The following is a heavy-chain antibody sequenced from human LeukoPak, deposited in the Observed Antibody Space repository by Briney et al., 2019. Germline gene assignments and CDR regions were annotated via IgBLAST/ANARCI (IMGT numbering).Heavy chain of an antibody. D-gene: IGHD1-26*01. V-gene: IGHV3-15*01. CDR1: RFAFSNAW. CDR3: AASLAYSGSYWTFDY. J-gene: IGHJ4*02. CDR2: IKSKTDGGTT. Sequence: PGGSLRLSCAASRFAFSNAWMSWVRQAPGKGLEWVGRIKSKTDGGTTDYAAPGKGRFTISRDDSKNTLYLQMNSLKTEDTAVYYCAASLAYSGSYWTFDYWGQGTLATVSS.